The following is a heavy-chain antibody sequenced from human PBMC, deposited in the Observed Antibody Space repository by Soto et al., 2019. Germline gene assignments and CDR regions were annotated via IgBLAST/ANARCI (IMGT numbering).Heavy chain of an antibody. Sequence: GGSLRLSCAAPGFISSDYAMSWVRQAPGKGLEWVSAISRSGSNTNYADSVRGRFTISRDNSKNTLYLQMHSMRDEDTAVYYCAKDRHASSWTPPLFDYWGLGTLVTVSS. CDR1: GFISSDYA. CDR2: ISRSGSNT. CDR3: AKDRHASSWTPPLFDY. D-gene: IGHD6-13*01. V-gene: IGHV3-23*01. J-gene: IGHJ4*02.